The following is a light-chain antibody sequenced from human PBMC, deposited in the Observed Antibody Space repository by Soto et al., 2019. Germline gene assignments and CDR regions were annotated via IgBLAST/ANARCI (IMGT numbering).Light chain of an antibody. J-gene: IGKJ2*01. V-gene: IGKV3-20*01. CDR3: QQYRGSPST. Sequence: ESVLTQSPGTLSLSPGERATLSCRASQGVSNVYLAWYQHKPGQAPRLLIYGTSNRATGIPDRFSGSGSETDFTLTISRVEPEDFAVYYCQQYRGSPSTFGQGTKLEIK. CDR2: GTS. CDR1: QGVSNVY.